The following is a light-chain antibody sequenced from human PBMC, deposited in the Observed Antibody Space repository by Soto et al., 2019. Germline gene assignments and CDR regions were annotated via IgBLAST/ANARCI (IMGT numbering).Light chain of an antibody. J-gene: IGKJ1*01. CDR2: GAS. Sequence: EIVLTQSPGTLSLSPGERATLSCRASQSVSSSYLAWYQQKPGQAPRLLIYGASSRATGIPDRFSGSESGTDFTLTISRLEPEDFAVYYCQQYGSSVGTFGQGTKVEIK. V-gene: IGKV3-20*01. CDR3: QQYGSSVGT. CDR1: QSVSSSY.